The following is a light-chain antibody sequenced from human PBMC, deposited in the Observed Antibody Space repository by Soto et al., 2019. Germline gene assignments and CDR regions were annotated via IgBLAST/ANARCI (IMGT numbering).Light chain of an antibody. CDR2: GAS. CDR1: QSVSSN. V-gene: IGKV3-15*01. J-gene: IGKJ5*01. CDR3: QQFNYWPPIT. Sequence: EIVMTQSPATLSVSPGERATLSCTASQSVSSNLAWYQQKPGRAPRLLIYGASTRATGIPARFSGSGSGTEFTLTISSLQSEDFAVYYCQQFNYWPPITFGQGTRLEIK.